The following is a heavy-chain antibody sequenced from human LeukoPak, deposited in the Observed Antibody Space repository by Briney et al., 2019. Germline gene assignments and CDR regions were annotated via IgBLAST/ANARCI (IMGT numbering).Heavy chain of an antibody. D-gene: IGHD6-19*01. CDR2: IKSKTDGGTT. CDR1: GFTFSNAW. Sequence: GGSLRLSCAASGFTFSNAWMSWVRQAPGKGLEWVGRIKSKTDGGTTDYAAPVKGRFTISRDDSKNTLYLQMNSPKTEDSAVYYCTESSGWFLGKIDYWGQGTLVTVSS. V-gene: IGHV3-15*01. J-gene: IGHJ4*02. CDR3: TESSGWFLGKIDY.